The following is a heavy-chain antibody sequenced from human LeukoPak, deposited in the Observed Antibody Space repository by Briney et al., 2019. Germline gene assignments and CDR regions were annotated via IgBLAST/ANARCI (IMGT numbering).Heavy chain of an antibody. CDR3: ARHVENYYYYMDV. Sequence: ASETLSLTCTVSGGSISSYYWSWIRQPPGKGLEWIGYIHYSGSTDYNPSLKSRVTISVDTSKNQFSLKLSSVTAADTAVYYCARHVENYYYYMDVWGKGTTVTISS. J-gene: IGHJ6*03. CDR2: IHYSGST. D-gene: IGHD5-24*01. CDR1: GGSISSYY. V-gene: IGHV4-59*08.